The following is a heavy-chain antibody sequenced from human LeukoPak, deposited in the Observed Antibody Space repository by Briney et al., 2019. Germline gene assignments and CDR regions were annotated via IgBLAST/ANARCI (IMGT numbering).Heavy chain of an antibody. J-gene: IGHJ4*02. CDR1: GGTFSTYA. CDR2: IIPVLGVA. V-gene: IGHV1-69*04. D-gene: IGHD3-3*01. Sequence: ASVKVSGKASGGTFSTYAISWVRQAPGQGLEWMGRIIPVLGVANYAQKFQGSVTISADKSTSTAYMEVSSLRSEDTAVYYCATGIGTLWSGYYHDYWGQGTLVTVSS. CDR3: ATGIGTLWSGYYHDY.